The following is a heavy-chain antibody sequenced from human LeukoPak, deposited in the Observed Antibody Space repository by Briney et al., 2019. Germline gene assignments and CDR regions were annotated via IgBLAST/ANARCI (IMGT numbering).Heavy chain of an antibody. CDR3: ARRPSSGWYDY. D-gene: IGHD6-19*01. V-gene: IGHV1-2*02. J-gene: IGHJ4*02. CDR2: INPNSGGT. CDR1: GYTFTGYY. Sequence: ASVKVSCKASGYTFTGYYMHWVRQAPGQGLEWMGWINPNSGGTNYAQKFQGRVTMTTDTSTSTAYMELRSLRSDDTAVYYCARRPSSGWYDYWGQGTLVTVSS.